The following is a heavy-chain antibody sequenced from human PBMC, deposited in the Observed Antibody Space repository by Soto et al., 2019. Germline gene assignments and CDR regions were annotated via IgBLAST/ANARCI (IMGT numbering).Heavy chain of an antibody. Sequence: QVQLQESGPGLVKPSQTLSLTCTVSGGSISSGGYYWSWIRQHPGKGLEWIGYIYSSGSTYYNPSLQIRVTISVDTSKNQFALKLSSVTAADTGVYYCAREGGIVGATAADYWGQGTLVTVSS. CDR2: IYSSGST. CDR3: AREGGIVGATAADY. D-gene: IGHD1-26*01. J-gene: IGHJ4*02. CDR1: GGSISSGGYY. V-gene: IGHV4-31*03.